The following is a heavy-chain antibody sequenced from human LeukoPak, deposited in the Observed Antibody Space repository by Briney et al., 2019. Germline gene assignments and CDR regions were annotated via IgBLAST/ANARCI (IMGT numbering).Heavy chain of an antibody. D-gene: IGHD4-23*01. J-gene: IGHJ4*02. CDR2: ISSSSSTI. CDR3: ARHDYGGNSG. Sequence: PGGSLRLSCAASGFTFSSYSMNWVRQAPGKGLEWVSYISSSSSTIYYADSVKGRFTISRDNAKNSLYLQMNSLRAEDTAVYYCARHDYGGNSGWGQGTLVTVSS. V-gene: IGHV3-48*01. CDR1: GFTFSSYS.